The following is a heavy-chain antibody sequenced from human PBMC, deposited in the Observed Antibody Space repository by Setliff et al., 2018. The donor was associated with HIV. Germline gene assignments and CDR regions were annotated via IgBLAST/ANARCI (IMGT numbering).Heavy chain of an antibody. Sequence: SVKVSCKASGGTFSSYAISWVRQAPGQGLEWMGRIIPIFGTANHAQKFQGRVTITADKSTSTAYMELRSLRSEDTAVYHCARPLTGYSITHYYYMDVWGKGTTVTVS. CDR2: IIPIFGTA. J-gene: IGHJ6*03. CDR1: GGTFSSYA. D-gene: IGHD3-9*01. V-gene: IGHV1-69*06. CDR3: ARPLTGYSITHYYYMDV.